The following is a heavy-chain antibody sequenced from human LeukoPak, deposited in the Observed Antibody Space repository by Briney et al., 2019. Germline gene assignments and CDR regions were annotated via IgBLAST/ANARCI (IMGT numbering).Heavy chain of an antibody. D-gene: IGHD2-2*01. CDR3: ARHPRYCSSTSCYPYYYMDV. J-gene: IGHJ6*03. Sequence: GESLKISYKGSGYSFTTYWIGWVRQIPGKGLEWMGIIYPGDSDTRYSPSFQGQVTISADKSISTAYLQWSSLKASDTAMYYCARHPRYCSSTSCYPYYYMDVWSKGATVTVSS. V-gene: IGHV5-51*01. CDR2: IYPGDSDT. CDR1: GYSFTTYW.